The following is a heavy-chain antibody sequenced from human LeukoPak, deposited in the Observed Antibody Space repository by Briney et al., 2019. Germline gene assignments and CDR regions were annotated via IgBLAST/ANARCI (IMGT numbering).Heavy chain of an antibody. V-gene: IGHV3-21*01. CDR2: ISSSSSHI. J-gene: IGHJ4*02. D-gene: IGHD3-22*01. Sequence: KPGGSLRLSCAASGFTFSSYSMNWGRQAPGKGLEWVSSISSSSSHIYYADSVEGRFTISRDNAKNSLYLQMNSLRAEDTAVYYCARGGFHYDSSGYYCFDYWGQGTLVTASS. CDR1: GFTFSSYS. CDR3: ARGGFHYDSSGYYCFDY.